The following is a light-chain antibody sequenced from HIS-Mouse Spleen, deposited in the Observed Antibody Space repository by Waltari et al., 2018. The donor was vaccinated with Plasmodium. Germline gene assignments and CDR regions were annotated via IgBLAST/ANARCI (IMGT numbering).Light chain of an antibody. Sequence: EIVLTQSPATLSLSPGERATLSCRASPSVSSYLAWYQQKPCQAPRLLIYDASNRATGIPARFSGSGSGTDFTLTISSLEPEDFAVYYCQQRSNWLTFGGGTKVEIK. CDR1: PSVSSY. J-gene: IGKJ4*01. V-gene: IGKV3-11*01. CDR3: QQRSNWLT. CDR2: DAS.